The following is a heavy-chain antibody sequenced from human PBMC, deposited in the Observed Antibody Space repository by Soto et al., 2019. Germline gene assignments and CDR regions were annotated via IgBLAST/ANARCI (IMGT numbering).Heavy chain of an antibody. CDR1: GGSISSSSYY. D-gene: IGHD6-19*01. CDR3: ARLSGFQWLVKYWFDP. Sequence: SETLSLTCTVSGGSISSSSYYWGWIRQPPGKGLEWIGSIYYSGSTYYNPSLKSRVTISVDTSKNQFSLKLSSVTAADTAVYYCARLSGFQWLVKYWFDPWGQGTLVTVSS. CDR2: IYYSGST. V-gene: IGHV4-39*01. J-gene: IGHJ5*02.